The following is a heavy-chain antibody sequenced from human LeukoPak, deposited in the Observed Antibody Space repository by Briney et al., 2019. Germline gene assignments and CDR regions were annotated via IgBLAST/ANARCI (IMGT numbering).Heavy chain of an antibody. J-gene: IGHJ4*02. V-gene: IGHV3-23*03. CDR1: GFTFSSYA. CDR2: IYSGGAI. Sequence: GGSLRLSCAASGFTFSSYAMSWVRQAPGKGLEWVSLIYSGGAIRYADSVKGRFTISRDSSKNTLFLQMNDLTVEDTARYYCARRPGNWGQGILLTVSS. D-gene: IGHD1-14*01. CDR3: ARRPGN.